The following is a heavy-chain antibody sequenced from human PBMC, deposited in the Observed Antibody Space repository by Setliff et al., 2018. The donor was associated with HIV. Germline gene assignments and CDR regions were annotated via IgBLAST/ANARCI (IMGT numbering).Heavy chain of an antibody. CDR1: GGSISSSSYY. CDR2: IYYSGST. Sequence: SETPSLTCTVSGGSISSSSYYWGWIRQPPEKGLEWIGSIYYSGSTYYNPSLKSRVTISVDTSKNQFSLNLTSVTAADTAVYYCAQLTPRTHYFYGMDVWGQGTTVTVSS. V-gene: IGHV4-39*07. J-gene: IGHJ6*02. CDR3: AQLTPRTHYFYGMDV.